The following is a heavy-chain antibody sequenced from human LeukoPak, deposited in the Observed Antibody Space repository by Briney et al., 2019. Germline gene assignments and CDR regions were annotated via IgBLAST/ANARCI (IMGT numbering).Heavy chain of an antibody. CDR2: INHSGST. J-gene: IGHJ4*02. CDR3: ESWDYYATDY. Sequence: SETLSLTCAVYGGSFSGYYWSWIRQPPGKGLEWIGEINHSGSTNYNPSLKSRVTISVDTSKNQFSLKLSSVTAADTAVYYCESWDYYATDYWGKGTLVTVSS. D-gene: IGHD3-10*01. V-gene: IGHV4-34*01. CDR1: GGSFSGYY.